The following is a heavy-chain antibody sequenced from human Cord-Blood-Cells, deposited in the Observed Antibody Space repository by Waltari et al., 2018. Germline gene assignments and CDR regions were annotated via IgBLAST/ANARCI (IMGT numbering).Heavy chain of an antibody. CDR3: ARQDSSSWYNWFDP. Sequence: QLQLQESGPGLVKPSETLSLTCPVSGGSISSSSYYWAWIRQPPGKGREWLGSIYYSGSTYYTPSLKSRVTISVDTSKNQFSLKLSSVTAADTAVYYCARQDSSSWYNWFDPWGQGTLVTVSS. CDR1: GGSISSSSYY. D-gene: IGHD6-13*01. CDR2: IYYSGST. J-gene: IGHJ5*02. V-gene: IGHV4-39*01.